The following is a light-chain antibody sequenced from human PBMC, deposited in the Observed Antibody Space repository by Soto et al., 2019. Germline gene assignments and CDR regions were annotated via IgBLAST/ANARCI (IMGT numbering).Light chain of an antibody. CDR3: KHYKSNSEP. CDR1: QAISSW. V-gene: IGKV1-5*03. J-gene: IGKJ1*01. Sequence: DIQMTQSPSTLSGSVGDRVTITCRASQAISSWLVWYQQKPGKAPKLLIYKASTLKSGLPSSFSVSRPGTVFTLTIITLQPADFSTSHCKHYKSNSEPFGQGTNVDNK. CDR2: KAS.